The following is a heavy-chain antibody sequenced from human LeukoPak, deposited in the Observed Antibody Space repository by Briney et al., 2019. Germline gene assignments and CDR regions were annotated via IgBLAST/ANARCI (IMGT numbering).Heavy chain of an antibody. Sequence: SETLSLTCTVSGGSISSGDYYWSWIRQPPGKGLEWIRYIYYSGSTYYNPSLKGRVTISVDTSKNQFSLKLSSVTAADTAVYYCARKRTGSDYFDYWGQGTLVTVSS. CDR1: GGSISSGDYY. CDR2: IYYSGST. J-gene: IGHJ4*02. V-gene: IGHV4-30-4*08. CDR3: ARKRTGSDYFDY. D-gene: IGHD1-14*01.